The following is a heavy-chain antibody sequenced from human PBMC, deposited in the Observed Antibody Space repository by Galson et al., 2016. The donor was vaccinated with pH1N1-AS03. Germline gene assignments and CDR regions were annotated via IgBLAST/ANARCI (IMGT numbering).Heavy chain of an antibody. V-gene: IGHV1-18*04. Sequence: SVKVSCKASGYTFTSYGISWVRQAPGQGLEWMGLVRGHDGATNYAENMEGRVTMTADTSTGTAYMELRSLRSDDTAVYYCAKDWKAHMRIDCFDPCGQGNLVTVSS. CDR1: GYTFTSYG. CDR2: VRGHDGAT. CDR3: AKDWKAHMRIDCFDP. J-gene: IGHJ5*02. D-gene: IGHD1-1*01.